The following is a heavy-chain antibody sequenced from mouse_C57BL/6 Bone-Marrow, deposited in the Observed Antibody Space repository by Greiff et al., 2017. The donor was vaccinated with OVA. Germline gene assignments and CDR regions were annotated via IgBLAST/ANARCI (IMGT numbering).Heavy chain of an antibody. V-gene: IGHV5-16*01. D-gene: IGHD3-3*01. CDR2: INYDGSST. CDR1: GFTFSDYY. J-gene: IGHJ3*01. CDR3: AREGGTGAWFAY. Sequence: EVKLQESEGGLVQPGSSMQLSCTASGFTFSDYYMAWVRQVPEKGLEWVANINYDGSSTYYLDSLKSRFIISRDNAKNILYLRMSSLKSEDTATYYCAREGGTGAWFAYWGQGTLVTGSA.